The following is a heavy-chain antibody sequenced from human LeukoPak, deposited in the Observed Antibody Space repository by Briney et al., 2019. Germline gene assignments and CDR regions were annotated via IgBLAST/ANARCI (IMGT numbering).Heavy chain of an antibody. J-gene: IGHJ4*02. CDR1: GFTFSTYA. CDR3: AKRASGSGTSLYHFDC. Sequence: PGGSLRLSCAASGFTFSTYAMSWVRQAPGKGLEWVSVIGNSGRRTFYADSVKGRFTISRDNSKNTLHLQMNSLRAEDTAVYYCAKRASGSGTSLYHFDCWGQGARVTVS. D-gene: IGHD3-10*01. V-gene: IGHV3-23*01. CDR2: IGNSGRRT.